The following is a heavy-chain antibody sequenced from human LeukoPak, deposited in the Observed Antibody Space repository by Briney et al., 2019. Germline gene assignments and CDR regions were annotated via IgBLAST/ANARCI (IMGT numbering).Heavy chain of an antibody. CDR2: IWYDGSKK. J-gene: IGHJ5*02. V-gene: IGHV3-33*01. CDR3: ARDAVESTFWSGYYTEENWFDP. Sequence: GGSLRLSCAASGFTFSSYGMHWVRQAPGKGLEWVAVIWYDGSKKYYADSVKGRFTISRDNSKNTLYLQMNSLRAEETAVYYCARDAVESTFWSGYYTEENWFDPWGQGTLVTVSS. D-gene: IGHD3-3*01. CDR1: GFTFSSYG.